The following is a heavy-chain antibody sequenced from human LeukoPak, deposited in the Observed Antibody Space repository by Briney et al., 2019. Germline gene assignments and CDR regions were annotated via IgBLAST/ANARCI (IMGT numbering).Heavy chain of an antibody. V-gene: IGHV1-2*02. CDR3: ARSRSAVLRYFDWSNDAFDI. Sequence: ASVKVSCKASGYTFTDYYIHWVRQAPGQGLEWMGWINPNSGGTNYAQKFQGRVTMTRDTSISTAYMEVSRLRSEDTAVYYCARSRSAVLRYFDWSNDAFDIWGQGTVVTVSS. CDR1: GYTFTDYY. CDR2: INPNSGGT. J-gene: IGHJ3*02. D-gene: IGHD3-9*01.